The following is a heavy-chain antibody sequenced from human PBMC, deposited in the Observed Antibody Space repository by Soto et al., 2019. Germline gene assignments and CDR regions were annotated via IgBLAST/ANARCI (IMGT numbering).Heavy chain of an antibody. CDR2: INHSGST. CDR3: ARTIAALDY. V-gene: IGHV4-34*01. CDR1: GGSFSGYY. J-gene: IGHJ4*02. Sequence: SETLSLSCAVYGGSFSGYYWGWIRQPPGKGLEWIGEINHSGSTNYNPSLKSRVTISVDTSKNQFSLKLSSVTAADTAVYYCARTIAALDYWGQGALVTVSS. D-gene: IGHD6-6*01.